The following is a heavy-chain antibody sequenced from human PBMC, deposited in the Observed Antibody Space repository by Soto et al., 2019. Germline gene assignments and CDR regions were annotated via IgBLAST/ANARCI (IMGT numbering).Heavy chain of an antibody. CDR1: GGTFSSYA. D-gene: IGHD1-26*01. Sequence: QVPLVQSGAELKKPGSSVKVSCKDSGGTFSSYAISWVRQAPGQGLEWMGGIIPIFGTANYAQKFQGRVTITADESTSTAYRELSSLRSEDPAVYYCARSRPPKRDLVGAPRPRLSFDYWGQGTLVTVSS. V-gene: IGHV1-69*01. CDR3: ARSRPPKRDLVGAPRPRLSFDY. J-gene: IGHJ4*02. CDR2: IIPIFGTA.